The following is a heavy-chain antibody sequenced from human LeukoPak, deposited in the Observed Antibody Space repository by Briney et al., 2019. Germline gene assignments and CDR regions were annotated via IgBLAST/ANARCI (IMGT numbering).Heavy chain of an antibody. CDR1: GGSISSYY. V-gene: IGHV4-59*01. CDR2: IYYSGST. D-gene: IGHD6-13*01. J-gene: IGHJ3*02. Sequence: PSETLSLTCTVSGGSISSYYWSWIRQPPGKGLEWIGYIYYSGSTNYNPSLKSRVTISVDTSKNQFSLKLSSVTAADTAVYYCARDTGIAGSNDAFDIWGQGTMVTVSS. CDR3: ARDTGIAGSNDAFDI.